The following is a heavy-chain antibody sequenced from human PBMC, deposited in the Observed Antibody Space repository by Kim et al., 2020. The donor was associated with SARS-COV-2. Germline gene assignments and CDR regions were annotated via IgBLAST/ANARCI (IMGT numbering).Heavy chain of an antibody. D-gene: IGHD5-18*01. Sequence: AGSVKGRFTISRDNSKNPLYLQMNSRSAEDTAVYYCAKDRYSYGFFFDYWGQGTLVTVSS. J-gene: IGHJ4*02. V-gene: IGHV3-23*03. CDR3: AKDRYSYGFFFDY.